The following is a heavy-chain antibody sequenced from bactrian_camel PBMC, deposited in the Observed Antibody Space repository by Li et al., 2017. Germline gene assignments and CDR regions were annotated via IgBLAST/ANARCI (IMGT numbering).Heavy chain of an antibody. Sequence: VQLVESGGGPVQAGGSLRLSCAASGFILSAFDMSWVRQRPGRELEWVSSVTESHGVSSVEDSVKGRFTMSKDNDKNTLYLQMNSLEPEDTATYYCAADGRYGLGLGLCGDFTLWGQGTQVTVS. V-gene: IGHV3S40*01. CDR3: AADGRYGLGLGLCGDFTL. D-gene: IGHD5*01. J-gene: IGHJ4*01. CDR1: GFILSAFD. CDR2: VTESHGVS.